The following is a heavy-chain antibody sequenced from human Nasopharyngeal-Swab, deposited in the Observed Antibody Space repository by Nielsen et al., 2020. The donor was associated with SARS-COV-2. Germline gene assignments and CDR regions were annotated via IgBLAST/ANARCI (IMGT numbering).Heavy chain of an antibody. V-gene: IGHV1-69*13. D-gene: IGHD3-10*01. Sequence: SVKVSCKASGGTFSSYAINWVRQAPGQGLEWMGGIIPIFGTANYAQKFQGRVTITADESTSTAYMELSSLRSEDTAVYYCARGGQELHYYYYYGMDVWGQGTTVTVSS. J-gene: IGHJ6*02. CDR1: GGTFSSYA. CDR3: ARGGQELHYYYYYGMDV. CDR2: IIPIFGTA.